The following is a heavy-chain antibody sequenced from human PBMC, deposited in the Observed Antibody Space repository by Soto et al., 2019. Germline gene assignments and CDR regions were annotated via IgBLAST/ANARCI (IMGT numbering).Heavy chain of an antibody. Sequence: QVQLVQSGAEVKKPGSSVKVSCKASGGTFSSYAISWVRQAPGQGLEWMGGIIPIFGTAKYAQKFQGRVTITADESTSPACRELSSLRSEETAVYYCASLLRGYSGTGDYWGQGTLVTVSS. CDR3: ASLLRGYSGTGDY. CDR2: IIPIFGTA. D-gene: IGHD5-12*01. V-gene: IGHV1-69*12. J-gene: IGHJ4*02. CDR1: GGTFSSYA.